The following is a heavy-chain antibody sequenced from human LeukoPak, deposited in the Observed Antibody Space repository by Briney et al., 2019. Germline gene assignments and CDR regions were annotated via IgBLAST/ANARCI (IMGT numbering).Heavy chain of an antibody. CDR1: GFTFSDYY. D-gene: IGHD5-18*01. J-gene: IGHJ4*02. CDR2: ISSSTYT. V-gene: IGHV3-11*03. Sequence: PGGSLRLSCAASGFTFSDYYMSWIRQAPGQGLEWLSYISSSTYTNYADSVKGRFSISRDNAKNSVYLRMNSLRAEDTAVYYCAKGYSYGHFWGQGTLVTVSS. CDR3: AKGYSYGHF.